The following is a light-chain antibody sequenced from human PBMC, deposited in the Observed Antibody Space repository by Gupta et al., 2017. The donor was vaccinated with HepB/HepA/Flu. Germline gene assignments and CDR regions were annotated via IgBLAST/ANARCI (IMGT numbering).Light chain of an antibody. CDR2: RDT. J-gene: IGLJ1*01. CDR3: QVWDSNTDV. Sequence: SYELTQPLSVSVALGQTAKVTCGGNKSENKNVHWYQQKPGQAPVLVIFRDTHRPSGIPGRFSGSNSGNTATLTIDRAQAGDEDDFYCQVWDSNTDVFGTGTKVTVL. V-gene: IGLV3-9*01. CDR1: KSENKN.